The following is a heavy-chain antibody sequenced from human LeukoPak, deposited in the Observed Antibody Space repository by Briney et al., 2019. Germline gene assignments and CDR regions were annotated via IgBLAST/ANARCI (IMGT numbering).Heavy chain of an antibody. Sequence: PGGSLRLSCAASGFTFSDYYMSWIRQAPGKGLEWVSYISSSGSTICYADSVKGRFTISRDNAKNSLYLQMNSLRAEDTAVYYCAREYSSSWYGGYYYYYGMDVWGQGTTVTVSS. CDR3: AREYSSSWYGGYYYYYGMDV. J-gene: IGHJ6*02. CDR1: GFTFSDYY. V-gene: IGHV3-11*01. CDR2: ISSSGSTI. D-gene: IGHD6-13*01.